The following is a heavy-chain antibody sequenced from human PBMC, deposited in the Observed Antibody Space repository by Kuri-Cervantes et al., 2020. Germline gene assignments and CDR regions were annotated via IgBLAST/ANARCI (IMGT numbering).Heavy chain of an antibody. CDR3: ARVPHPPILRFLEWLLYLDY. CDR1: GYTFTSYD. Sequence: ASVKVSCKASGYTFTSYDINWVRQATGQGLEWMGWMNPNSGNTGYAQKLQGRVTMTTDTSTSTAYMELRSLRSDDTAVYYCARVPHPPILRFLEWLLYLDYWGQGTLVTVSS. V-gene: IGHV1-8*01. J-gene: IGHJ4*02. D-gene: IGHD3-3*01. CDR2: MNPNSGNT.